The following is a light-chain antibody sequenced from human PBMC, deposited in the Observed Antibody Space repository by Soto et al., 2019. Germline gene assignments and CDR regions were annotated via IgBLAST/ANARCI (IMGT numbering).Light chain of an antibody. CDR1: SSDVGGYNY. CDR3: ISYAGSTTDV. V-gene: IGLV2-8*01. Sequence: QSALTQPPSASGSPGQSVTISCTGTSSDVGGYNYVSWYQQHPGKAPKLMIYEVSERPSGVPDRFSGSKSSNTASLTVSGLQAEDEADYYCISYAGSTTDVFGTAPKVTVL. J-gene: IGLJ1*01. CDR2: EVS.